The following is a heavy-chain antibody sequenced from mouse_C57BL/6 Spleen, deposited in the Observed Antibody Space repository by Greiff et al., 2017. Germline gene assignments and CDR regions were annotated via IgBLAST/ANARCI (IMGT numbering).Heavy chain of an antibody. J-gene: IGHJ2*01. D-gene: IGHD4-1*01. CDR1: GYTFTDYY. CDR3: ARMGRDYFDY. CDR2: IYPGSGNT. V-gene: IGHV1-76*01. Sequence: QVQLQQSGAELVRPGASVKLSCKASGYTFTDYYINWVKQRPGQGLEWIARIYPGSGNTYYNEKFKGKATLTAEKSSSTAYMQLSSLTSEDSAVYFCARMGRDYFDYWGQGTTLTVSS.